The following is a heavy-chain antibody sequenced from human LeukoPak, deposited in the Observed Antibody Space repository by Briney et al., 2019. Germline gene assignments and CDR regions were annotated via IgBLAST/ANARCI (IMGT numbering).Heavy chain of an antibody. J-gene: IGHJ5*02. D-gene: IGHD6-19*01. V-gene: IGHV3-23*01. CDR1: GFTFSSYA. CDR3: AKDRIAVAFQPTTFDP. CDR2: ISGSGGST. Sequence: HPGGSLRLSCAASGFTFSSYAMTWDRQAPGKGLEWVSGISGSGGSTYHADSVKGRFTISRDNSRNTLYLQMNSLRAEDTAVYFCAKDRIAVAFQPTTFDPWGQGTLVTVSS.